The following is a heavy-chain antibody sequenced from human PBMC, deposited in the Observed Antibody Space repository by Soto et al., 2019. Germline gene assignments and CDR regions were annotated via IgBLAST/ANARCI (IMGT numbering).Heavy chain of an antibody. CDR1: GGSFSGYY. D-gene: IGHD6-13*01. CDR3: AREKGAAAGNYYYYYGMDV. CDR2: INHSGST. J-gene: IGHJ6*02. V-gene: IGHV4-34*01. Sequence: TSETLALTCAGYGGSFSGYYWSWIRQPPGKGLEWIGEINHSGSTNYNPSLKSRVTISVDTSKNQFSLKLSSVTAADTAVYYCAREKGAAAGNYYYYYGMDVWGQGTTVTVSS.